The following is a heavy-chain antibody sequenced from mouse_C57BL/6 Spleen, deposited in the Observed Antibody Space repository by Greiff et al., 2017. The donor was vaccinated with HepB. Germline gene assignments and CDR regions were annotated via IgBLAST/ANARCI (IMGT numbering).Heavy chain of an antibody. V-gene: IGHV5-4*01. Sequence: EVKVVESGGGLVKPGGSLKLSCAASGFTFSSYAMSWVRQTPEKRLEWVATISDGGSYTYYPDNVKGGFTISRDNAKNNLYLQMSHLKSEDTAMYYCARDERGFDYWGQGTTLTVSS. CDR3: ARDERGFDY. CDR1: GFTFSSYA. J-gene: IGHJ2*01. CDR2: ISDGGSYT.